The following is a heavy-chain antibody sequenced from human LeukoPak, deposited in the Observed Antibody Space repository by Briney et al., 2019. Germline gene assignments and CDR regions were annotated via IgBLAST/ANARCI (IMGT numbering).Heavy chain of an antibody. CDR3: AKDSRETLAGTEDY. CDR1: GFTFSRYG. CDR2: ITSSGYDT. D-gene: IGHD6-19*01. V-gene: IGHV3-23*01. Sequence: PGGSLRLSCAASGFTFSRYGMSWVRQAPGKGLELVSSITSSGYDTYYRDSVKGRFTISRDNSENTLYLQMNSLRPEDTAMYYCAKDSRETLAGTEDYWGRGTLVTVSS. J-gene: IGHJ4*02.